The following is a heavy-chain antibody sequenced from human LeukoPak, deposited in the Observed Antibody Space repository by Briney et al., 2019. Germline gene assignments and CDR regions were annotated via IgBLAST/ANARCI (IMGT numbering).Heavy chain of an antibody. CDR3: ARGEAAYDFWSGDLDY. Sequence: SETLSLTCVVSGYSISSGYHWGWIRQPPGKGLEWIGSMSHSGSTYYNPSLKSRVTISVDTSRNQFSLKLSSVTAADTAVYYCARGEAAYDFWSGDLDYWGQGTLVTVSS. D-gene: IGHD3-3*01. CDR2: MSHSGST. V-gene: IGHV4-38-2*01. CDR1: GYSISSGYH. J-gene: IGHJ4*02.